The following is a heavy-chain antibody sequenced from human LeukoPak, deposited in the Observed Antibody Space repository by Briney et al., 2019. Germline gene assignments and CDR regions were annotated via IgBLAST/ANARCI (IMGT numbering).Heavy chain of an antibody. J-gene: IGHJ4*02. Sequence: GGSLRLSCTASGFTFGDYGMSRVRQAPGKGLEWVGFIRSKAYGWTTEYAASVKGRFTISRDDSKSIAYLQVNSLKTEDTAVYYCTGSFGELSFFAHWGQGTLVTVSS. CDR2: IRSKAYGWTT. CDR1: GFTFGDYG. D-gene: IGHD3-10*01. CDR3: TGSFGELSFFAH. V-gene: IGHV3-49*04.